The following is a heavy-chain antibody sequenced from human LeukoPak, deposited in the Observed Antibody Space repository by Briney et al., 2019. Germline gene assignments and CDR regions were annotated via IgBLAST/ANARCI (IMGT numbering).Heavy chain of an antibody. V-gene: IGHV3-23*01. CDR3: AKDSGTYYKAFDY. CDR2: ISTTGGGT. CDR1: GFSFSSYA. D-gene: IGHD1-26*01. J-gene: IGHJ4*02. Sequence: PGGSLRLSCALSGFSFSSYAMTWVRQAPGKGLEWVSTISTTGGGTYYADSVKGRLTISRDNSKNTLYLQMNSLRAEDTAIYSCAKDSGTYYKAFDYWGQGTLVTVSS.